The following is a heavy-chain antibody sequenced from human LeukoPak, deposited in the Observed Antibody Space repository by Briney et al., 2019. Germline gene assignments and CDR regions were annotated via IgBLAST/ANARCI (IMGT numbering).Heavy chain of an antibody. D-gene: IGHD2-2*02. CDR1: GGSISSSSYY. Sequence: SETLSLTCTVSGGSISSSSYYWGWIRQPPGKGLEWIGSIYYSGSTYYNPSFKSRVTISVDTSKNQFSLKLSSVTAADTAVYYCARRSVVPAAIGNYYFDYWGQGTLVTVSS. CDR2: IYYSGST. V-gene: IGHV4-39*01. CDR3: ARRSVVPAAIGNYYFDY. J-gene: IGHJ4*02.